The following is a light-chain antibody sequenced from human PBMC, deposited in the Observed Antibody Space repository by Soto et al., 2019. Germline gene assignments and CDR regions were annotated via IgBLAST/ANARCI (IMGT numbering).Light chain of an antibody. CDR1: QSIDTW. V-gene: IGKV1-5*01. CDR2: DAS. J-gene: IGKJ1*01. CDR3: QQYNRPSWT. Sequence: DIQMTQSPSTLSAYVGDRVSITCRASQSIDTWLAWYQQKPGKAPSLLIFDASILESGVPSRFSGSGSGTEFTLTSSSLQPDDFATYYCQQYNRPSWTFGQGTRVEI.